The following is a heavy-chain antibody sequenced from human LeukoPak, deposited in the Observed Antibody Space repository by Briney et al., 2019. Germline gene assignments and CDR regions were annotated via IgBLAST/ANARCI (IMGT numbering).Heavy chain of an antibody. CDR1: GGTFSSYA. J-gene: IGHJ5*02. CDR2: IIPIFGTA. D-gene: IGHD2-15*01. V-gene: IGHV1-69*13. Sequence: EASVKVSCKASGGTFSSYAISWVRQAPGQGLEWMGGIIPIFGTANYAQKFQGRVTITADESTSTAYMELSSLRSEDTAVYYCARDRRAATNWFDPWGQGTLVTVSS. CDR3: ARDRRAATNWFDP.